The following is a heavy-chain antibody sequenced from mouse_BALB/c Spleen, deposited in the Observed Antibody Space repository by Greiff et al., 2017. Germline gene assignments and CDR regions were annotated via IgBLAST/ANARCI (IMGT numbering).Heavy chain of an antibody. CDR1: GYSITRDYA. Sequence: EVMLVESGPGLVKPSQSLSLTCTVTGYSITRDYAWNWIRQFPGNKLEWMGYISYSGSTSYNPSLKSRISITRDTSKNQFFLQLNSVTTEDTATYYCARSGVLRYFDVWGAGTTVTVSS. CDR3: ARSGVLRYFDV. J-gene: IGHJ1*01. CDR2: ISYSGST. D-gene: IGHD1-1*01. V-gene: IGHV3-2*02.